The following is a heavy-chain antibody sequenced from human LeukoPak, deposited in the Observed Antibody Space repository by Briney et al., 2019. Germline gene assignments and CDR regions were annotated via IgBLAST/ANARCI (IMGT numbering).Heavy chain of an antibody. CDR1: GGSISSYY. CDR2: IYTSGST. CDR3: ARDNPIAVADWFDP. Sequence: SETLSLTCTVSGGSISSYYWSWIRQPAGKGLEWIGRIYTSGSTNYNPSLKSRVTMSVDTSKNQFSLKLSSVTAADTAVYYCARDNPIAVADWFDPWGQGTLLSVSS. J-gene: IGHJ5*02. V-gene: IGHV4-4*07. D-gene: IGHD6-19*01.